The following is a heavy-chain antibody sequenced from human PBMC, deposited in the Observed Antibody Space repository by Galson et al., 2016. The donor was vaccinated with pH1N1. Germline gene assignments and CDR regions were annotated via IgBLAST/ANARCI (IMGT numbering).Heavy chain of an antibody. Sequence: SLTCTVSGGSISNDYYYWSWIRQPPGKGVEWIGYIYYSGTTYYNPSLKSRVTISIDTSKNQFSLKVTSVTAADTAVYYCARVGATMTATGAFDMWGQGTMVTVYS. CDR1: GGSISNDYYY. V-gene: IGHV4-30-4*08. J-gene: IGHJ3*02. D-gene: IGHD5-24*01. CDR3: ARVGATMTATGAFDM. CDR2: IYYSGTT.